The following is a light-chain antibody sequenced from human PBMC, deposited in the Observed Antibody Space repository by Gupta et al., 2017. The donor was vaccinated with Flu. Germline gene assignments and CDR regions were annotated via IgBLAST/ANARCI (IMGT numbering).Light chain of an antibody. V-gene: IGLV2-14*03. CDR3: CSFTSPGPLL. CDR1: TRDVSAYDC. CDR2: AVS. J-gene: IGLJ2*01. Sequence: TRDVSAYDCVSWYQRVPGSPPRLTMLAVSPRASGVSSLVSGSRSGSTASLTMSGLQPEDEGYYYCCSFTSPGPLLFGGGTKVTVL.